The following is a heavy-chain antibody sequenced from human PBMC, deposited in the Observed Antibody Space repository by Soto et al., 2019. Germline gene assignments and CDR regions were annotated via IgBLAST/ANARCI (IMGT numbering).Heavy chain of an antibody. V-gene: IGHV4-59*01. J-gene: IGHJ3*02. CDR2: IYYSGTT. D-gene: IGHD1-26*01. CDR1: SGSIGTYF. CDR3: ARGRGGTYDAFDI. Sequence: SETLSLTCTVSSGSIGTYFWSWIRQPPGKGLEWIGYIYYSGTTNYNPSLKSQVTIFLDTSKNQFSLRLSSVTAADTAVYYCARGRGGTYDAFDIWGQGTLVTVSS.